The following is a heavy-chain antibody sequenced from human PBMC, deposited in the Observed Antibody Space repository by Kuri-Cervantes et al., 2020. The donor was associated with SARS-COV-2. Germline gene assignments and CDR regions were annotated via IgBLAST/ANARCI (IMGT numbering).Heavy chain of an antibody. CDR1: VGTFSSYT. Sequence: SVKVSCKASVGTFSSYTISWVRQAPGQGLEWMGRIIPILGIANYAQKFQGRVTITADKSTSTDYMELSSLRSEDTAVYYCARELLAAAGSHAFDIWGQGTMVTVSS. J-gene: IGHJ3*02. V-gene: IGHV1-69*04. CDR3: ARELLAAAGSHAFDI. D-gene: IGHD6-13*01. CDR2: IIPILGIA.